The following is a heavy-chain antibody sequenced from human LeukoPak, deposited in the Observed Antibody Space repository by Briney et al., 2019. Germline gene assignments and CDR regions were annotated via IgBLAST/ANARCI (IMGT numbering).Heavy chain of an antibody. V-gene: IGHV4-59*01. CDR3: ARDKRHSYGRYFAH. CDR2: MQSTGNS. CDR1: GDSISTYH. Sequence: PSETLSLTCSVSGDSISTYHWNWIRKPPGKGLEWIAYMQSTGNSKYNPSLKSRATMSVDTSKSQVVLNLSSVTAADTAVYYCARDKRHSYGRYFAHWGQGMLVTVSS. D-gene: IGHD5-18*01. J-gene: IGHJ4*02.